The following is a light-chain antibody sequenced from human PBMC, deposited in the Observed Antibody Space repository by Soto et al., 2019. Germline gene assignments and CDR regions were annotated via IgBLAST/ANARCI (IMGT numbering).Light chain of an antibody. CDR2: SNN. CDR1: SSNIGSNT. J-gene: IGLJ2*01. V-gene: IGLV1-44*01. Sequence: QSVLTQPPSASGTPGQRVTISCSGSSSNIGSNTVNWYQQLPGTAPKLVIYSNNRRPSGVPDRFSGSKSGTSASLAISGLESEDEADYYCAAWDDSLNEVFGGETEVTVL. CDR3: AAWDDSLNEV.